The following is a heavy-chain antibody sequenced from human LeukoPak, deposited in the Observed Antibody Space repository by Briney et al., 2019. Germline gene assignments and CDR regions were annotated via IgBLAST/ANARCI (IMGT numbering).Heavy chain of an antibody. V-gene: IGHV4-38-2*02. Sequence: SETLSLTCIVSGYSISSGYYWGWTRQPPGKGLEWIGSIYHSGSTNYNPSLKGRVTISVDTSKNQFSLKLSSVTAADTAVYYCARDIHVPRIREPYFDIWGEGTLVTVSS. CDR3: ARDIHVPRIREPYFDI. D-gene: IGHD1-14*01. CDR2: IYHSGST. CDR1: GYSISSGYY. J-gene: IGHJ3*02.